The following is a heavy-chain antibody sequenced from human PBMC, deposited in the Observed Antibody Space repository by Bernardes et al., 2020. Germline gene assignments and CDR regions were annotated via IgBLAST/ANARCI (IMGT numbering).Heavy chain of an antibody. CDR3: ARDLFLLATRDDY. CDR2: ISSSSSYI. V-gene: IGHV3-21*01. J-gene: IGHJ4*02. Sequence: GGSLRLSCAASGFTFSSYSMNWVRQAPGKGLEWVSSISSSSSYIYYADSVKGRFTISRDNAKNSLYLQMNSLRDEDTAVYYCARDLFLLATRDDYWGQGTLVTVSS. CDR1: GFTFSSYS. D-gene: IGHD3-10*02.